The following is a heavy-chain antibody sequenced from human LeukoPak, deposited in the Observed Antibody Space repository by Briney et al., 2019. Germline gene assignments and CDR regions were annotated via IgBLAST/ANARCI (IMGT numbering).Heavy chain of an antibody. J-gene: IGHJ3*02. D-gene: IGHD3-22*01. CDR1: GFTFSSYA. Sequence: PGRSLRLSCAASGFTFSSYAMHWVRKAPGKGLEWVAVISYDGSNKYYADSVKGRFTISRDNSKNTLYLQMNSLRAEDTAVYYCAREDYYDSKAGAFDIWGQGTMVTVSS. V-gene: IGHV3-30-3*01. CDR3: AREDYYDSKAGAFDI. CDR2: ISYDGSNK.